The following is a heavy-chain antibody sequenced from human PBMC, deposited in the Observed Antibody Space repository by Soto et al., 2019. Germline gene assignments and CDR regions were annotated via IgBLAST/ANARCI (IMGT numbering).Heavy chain of an antibody. CDR3: AKGSTAGRPYFFDY. CDR1: GFTFSNYV. V-gene: IGHV3-23*01. CDR2: ISGHSAGT. Sequence: GGSLRLSCAASGFTFSNYVMSWVRQAPGKGLEWVSAISGHSAGTYDADSVKGRFTVSRDNSKNTLYLQMNSLRADDTAIYYCAKGSTAGRPYFFDYWGPGTLVTVSS. J-gene: IGHJ4*02. D-gene: IGHD6-6*01.